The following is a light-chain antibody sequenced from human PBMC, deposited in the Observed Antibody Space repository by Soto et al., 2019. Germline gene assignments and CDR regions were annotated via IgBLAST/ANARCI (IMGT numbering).Light chain of an antibody. J-gene: IGKJ4*01. CDR3: QKYNSAPLT. V-gene: IGKV3-20*01. CDR1: QSVTSNY. CDR2: GAS. Sequence: EIVLTQSPGTLSLYPGEGATLSCRASQSVTSNYIAWYQQKPGQAPRLLIYGASSRATGIPDRFSGSGSGTDFTLTISSLQPEDVATYYCQKYNSAPLTFGGGTKVDI.